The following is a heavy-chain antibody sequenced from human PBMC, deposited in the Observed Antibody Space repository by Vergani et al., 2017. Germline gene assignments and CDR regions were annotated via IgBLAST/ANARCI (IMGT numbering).Heavy chain of an antibody. Sequence: QLQLQESGSGLVKPSQTLSLTCAVSGGSISSYYWSWIRQPPGKGLEWIGYIYYSGSTNYNPSLKSRVTISVDTSKNQFSLKLSSVTAADTAVYYCARYYGSGSSNFDYWGQGTLVTVSS. J-gene: IGHJ4*02. CDR3: ARYYGSGSSNFDY. CDR2: IYYSGST. D-gene: IGHD3-10*01. V-gene: IGHV4-59*01. CDR1: GGSISSYY.